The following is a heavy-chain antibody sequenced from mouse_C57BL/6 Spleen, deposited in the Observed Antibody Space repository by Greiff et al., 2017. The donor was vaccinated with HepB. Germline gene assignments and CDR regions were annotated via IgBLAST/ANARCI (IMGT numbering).Heavy chain of an antibody. Sequence: QVQLQQPGAELVKPGASVKMSCKASGYTFTSYWITWVKQRPGQGLEWIGDIYPGSGSTNYNEKFKSKATLTVDTSSSTAYMQLSSLTSEDSAVYYCARGGYYSNYEGWFAYWGQGTLVTVSA. J-gene: IGHJ3*01. CDR3: ARGGYYSNYEGWFAY. CDR2: IYPGSGST. V-gene: IGHV1-55*01. D-gene: IGHD2-5*01. CDR1: GYTFTSYW.